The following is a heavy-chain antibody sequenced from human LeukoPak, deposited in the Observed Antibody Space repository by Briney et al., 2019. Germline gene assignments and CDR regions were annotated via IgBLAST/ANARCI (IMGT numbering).Heavy chain of an antibody. CDR1: GGTFSSYA. Sequence: SVKVSCKASGGTFSSYAISWVRQAPGQGLEWMGRIIPIFGTANYAQKFQGRVTITTDESTSTAYMELSSLRSEDAAVYYCARDRWGSPNSAITIFGVVSGNWFDPWGQGTLVTVSS. J-gene: IGHJ5*02. D-gene: IGHD3-3*01. V-gene: IGHV1-69*05. CDR3: ARDRWGSPNSAITIFGVVSGNWFDP. CDR2: IIPIFGTA.